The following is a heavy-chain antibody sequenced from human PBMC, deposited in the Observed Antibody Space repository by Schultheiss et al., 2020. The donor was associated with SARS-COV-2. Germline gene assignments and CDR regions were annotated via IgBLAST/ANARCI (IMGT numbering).Heavy chain of an antibody. Sequence: GGSLRLSCAASGFTVSSNYMSWVRQAPGKGLEWVSVIYSGGSTYYADSVKGRFTISRHNSKNTLYLQMNSLRAEDTAVYYCARDSSGSGSYPFFGYWGQGTLVTVSS. CDR3: ARDSSGSGSYPFFGY. J-gene: IGHJ4*02. CDR2: IYSGGST. D-gene: IGHD3-10*01. CDR1: GFTVSSNY. V-gene: IGHV3-53*04.